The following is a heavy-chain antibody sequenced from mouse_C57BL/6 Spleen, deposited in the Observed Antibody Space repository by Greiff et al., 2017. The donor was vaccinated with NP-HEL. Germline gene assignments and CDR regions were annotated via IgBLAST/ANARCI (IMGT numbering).Heavy chain of an antibody. CDR3: ARDYYGSRGGFAY. Sequence: VQLQQSGPELVKPGASVKIPCKASGYTFTDYNMDWVKQSHGKSLEWIGDINPNNGGTIYNQKFKGKATLTVDKSSSTAYMELRSLTSEDTAVYYCARDYYGSRGGFAYWGQGTLVTVSA. J-gene: IGHJ3*01. D-gene: IGHD1-1*01. CDR1: GYTFTDYN. V-gene: IGHV1-18*01. CDR2: INPNNGGT.